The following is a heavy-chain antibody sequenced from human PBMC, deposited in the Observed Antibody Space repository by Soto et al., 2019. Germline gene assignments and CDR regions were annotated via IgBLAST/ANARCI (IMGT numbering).Heavy chain of an antibody. J-gene: IGHJ4*02. CDR1: GYTFTSYD. Sequence: QVQLVQSGAEVRKPGASVKVSCEASGYTFTSYDIYWVRQATGQGLEWMGWMNSNTGNSGYAQKFQGRVTMSSDTSISTAHIELSRLRSEGTGVYYCARRGETNGWNGFGADKYYFDFWGQGSLVTVSS. CDR2: MNSNTGNS. CDR3: ARRGETNGWNGFGADKYYFDF. D-gene: IGHD1-1*01. V-gene: IGHV1-8*01.